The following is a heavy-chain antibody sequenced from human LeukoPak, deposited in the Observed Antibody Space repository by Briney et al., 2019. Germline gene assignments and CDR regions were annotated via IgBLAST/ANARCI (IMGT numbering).Heavy chain of an antibody. CDR1: GFTFSGSA. D-gene: IGHD3-3*01. CDR2: IGNKVSNYAT. Sequence: GGSLRLSCAASGFTFSGSAMHWVRQASGKGLEWVGHIGNKVSNYATEYAASLRGRFTISRDDSKDTAYLQVNSLKTEDTAVYYCARNYDSWTGLNYWGQGTLVTVSS. V-gene: IGHV3-73*01. CDR3: ARNYDSWTGLNY. J-gene: IGHJ4*02.